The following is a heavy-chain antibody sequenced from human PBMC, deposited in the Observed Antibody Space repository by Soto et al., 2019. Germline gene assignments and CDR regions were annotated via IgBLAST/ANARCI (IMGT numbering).Heavy chain of an antibody. CDR2: IYYSGCT. J-gene: IGHJ5*02. Sequence: PSVTPFLNCTVSGGSISSGAYYRSWIRQHPGKGLEWIGYIYYSGCTDYNPYLKSRVTISVDTSKNQCSLKLSSVTAAETAVYYCAREDMTTANWSDPWGQGTLVA. CDR1: GGSISSGAYY. D-gene: IGHD4-4*01. V-gene: IGHV4-31*03. CDR3: AREDMTTANWSDP.